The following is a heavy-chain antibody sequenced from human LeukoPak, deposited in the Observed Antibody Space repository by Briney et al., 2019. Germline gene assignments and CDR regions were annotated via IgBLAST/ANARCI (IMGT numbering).Heavy chain of an antibody. CDR3: ARDTSYYDFWSGFFADY. Sequence: GGSLRLSCAASGFTFTDYYMSWIRQAPGKGLEWVSYITNTGTTIYYADSVKGRFTISRDNAKNSLYLQMNSLRAEDTAVYYCARDTSYYDFWSGFFADYWGQGTLVTVSS. V-gene: IGHV3-11*01. D-gene: IGHD3-3*01. CDR2: ITNTGTTI. J-gene: IGHJ4*02. CDR1: GFTFTDYY.